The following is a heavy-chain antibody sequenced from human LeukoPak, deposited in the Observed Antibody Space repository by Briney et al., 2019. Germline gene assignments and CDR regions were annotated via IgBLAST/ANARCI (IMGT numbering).Heavy chain of an antibody. CDR2: INHSGST. CDR3: ARGPITIFGVVISN. J-gene: IGHJ4*02. CDR1: GGSFSGYY. Sequence: PSETLSLTCAVYGGSFSGYYWSWIRQPPGKGLEWIGEINHSGSTNYNPSLKSRVTISVDTSKNQFSLKLSSVTAEDTAVYYCARGPITIFGVVISNWGQGTLVTVSS. D-gene: IGHD3-3*01. V-gene: IGHV4-34*01.